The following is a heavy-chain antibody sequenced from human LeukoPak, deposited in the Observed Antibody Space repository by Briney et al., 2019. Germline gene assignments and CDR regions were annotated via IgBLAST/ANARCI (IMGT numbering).Heavy chain of an antibody. D-gene: IGHD2-2*01. J-gene: IGHJ4*02. CDR2: IYCSGST. CDR3: AREGRVVVPAASFFHY. CDR1: GGSISSGSDY. V-gene: IGHV4-31*03. Sequence: ASETLSLTCTVSGGSISSGSDYWSWIRRHPGKGLEWIGYIYCSGSTYYNPSLQSRVTLSLDTSNNQFSLKQSSVTAADTAVYYCAREGRVVVPAASFFHYWRQGTLVPVSS.